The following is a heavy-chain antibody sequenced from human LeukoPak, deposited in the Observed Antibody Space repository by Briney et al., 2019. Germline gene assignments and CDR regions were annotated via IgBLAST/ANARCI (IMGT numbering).Heavy chain of an antibody. Sequence: PGGSLGLSCAASGFTFSSYGFHWVRQAPGKGLEWVALIWYDGSNKYYTDSVKGRFTISRDDSKNTLYLQMNSLRAEDTAVYYCARDFGDSGDYRFDYWGQGTLVTVSS. CDR2: IWYDGSNK. D-gene: IGHD4-17*01. CDR1: GFTFSSYG. V-gene: IGHV3-33*01. J-gene: IGHJ4*02. CDR3: ARDFGDSGDYRFDY.